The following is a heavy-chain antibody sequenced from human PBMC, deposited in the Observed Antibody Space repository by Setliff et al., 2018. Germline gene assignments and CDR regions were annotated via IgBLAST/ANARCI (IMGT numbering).Heavy chain of an antibody. CDR3: ARALASGSYYVQSSYYIDV. CDR2: IHYSGNT. V-gene: IGHV4-59*08. Sequence: SETLSLTCSVSGGSINRDYWNWIRQPPGKGLEWLGYIHYSGNTNYNPSLKSRVTISVDTSKRQFPLKLTSVTAADTAVYYCARALASGSYYVQSSYYIDVWGKGTTVTVSS. J-gene: IGHJ6*03. CDR1: GGSINRDY. D-gene: IGHD3-10*01.